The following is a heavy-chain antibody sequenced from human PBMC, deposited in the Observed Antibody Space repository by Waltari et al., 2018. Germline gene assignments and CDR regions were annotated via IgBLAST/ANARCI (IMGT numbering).Heavy chain of an antibody. D-gene: IGHD3-3*01. Sequence: QVQLVQSGAEVKKPGSSVKVSCKASGGTFSSYAIRWVRQAPGQGLEWMGGIIPIFGTANYAQRLQGRVTLTADESTSTAYMELSSLRSEDTAVYYCASPGPDFWSGTMGGYYYGMDVWGQGTTVTVSS. CDR2: IIPIFGTA. J-gene: IGHJ6*02. V-gene: IGHV1-69*01. CDR1: GGTFSSYA. CDR3: ASPGPDFWSGTMGGYYYGMDV.